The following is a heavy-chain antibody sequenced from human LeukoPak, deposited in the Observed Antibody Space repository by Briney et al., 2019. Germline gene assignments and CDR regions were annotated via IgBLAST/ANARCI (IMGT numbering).Heavy chain of an antibody. CDR1: GGSISSGGYS. Sequence: SETLSLTCAVSGGSISSGGYSWSWIRQPPGKGLEWIGYIYHSGSTYYNPSLKSRVTISVDRSKNQFSLKLSSVTAADTAVYYCARATASNLYYYGSGSYFSGMDVWGQGTTVTVSS. CDR3: ARATASNLYYYGSGSYFSGMDV. D-gene: IGHD3-10*01. CDR2: IYHSGST. J-gene: IGHJ6*02. V-gene: IGHV4-30-2*01.